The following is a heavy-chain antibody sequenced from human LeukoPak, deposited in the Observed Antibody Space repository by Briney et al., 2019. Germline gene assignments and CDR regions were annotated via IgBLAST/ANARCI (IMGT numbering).Heavy chain of an antibody. CDR3: ARADSSGYSYYFDY. CDR2: INHSGST. J-gene: IGHJ4*02. D-gene: IGHD3-22*01. V-gene: IGHV4-34*01. Sequence: KASETLSLTCAVYGGSFSGYYWSWIRQPPGKGLEWIGEINHSGSTNYNPSLKSRVTISVDTSKNQFSLKLSSVTAADTAVYYCARADSSGYSYYFDYWGQGTLVTVSS. CDR1: GGSFSGYY.